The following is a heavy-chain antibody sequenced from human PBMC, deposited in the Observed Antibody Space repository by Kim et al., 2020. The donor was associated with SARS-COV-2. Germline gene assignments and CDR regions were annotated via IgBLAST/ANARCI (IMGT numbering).Heavy chain of an antibody. J-gene: IGHJ1*01. CDR2: ISYDGSNK. CDR1: GFTFSSYG. CDR3: AKAGGDYGNSGAEYFQH. D-gene: IGHD4-17*01. Sequence: GGSLRLSCAASGFTFSSYGMHWVRQAPGKGLEWVAVISYDGSNKYYADSVKGRFTISRDNSKNTLYLQMNSLRAEDTAVYYCAKAGGDYGNSGAEYFQH. V-gene: IGHV3-30*18.